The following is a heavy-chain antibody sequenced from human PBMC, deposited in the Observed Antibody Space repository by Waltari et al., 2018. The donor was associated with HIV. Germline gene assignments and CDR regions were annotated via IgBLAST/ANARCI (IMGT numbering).Heavy chain of an antibody. V-gene: IGHV3-48*01. CDR1: GFTFSDYS. Sequence: EVQLVESGGGLVQPGGSLRLSCAASGFTFSDYSMNWVRQAPGKGLEWVSDNSSSSSTIYYADSGKGRFTSSRDNAKNSLYLQMNSLRAEDTAVYYCARDPVYSGSSLVYYFDYWGQGTLVTVSS. D-gene: IGHD6-6*01. CDR2: NSSSSSTI. CDR3: ARDPVYSGSSLVYYFDY. J-gene: IGHJ4*02.